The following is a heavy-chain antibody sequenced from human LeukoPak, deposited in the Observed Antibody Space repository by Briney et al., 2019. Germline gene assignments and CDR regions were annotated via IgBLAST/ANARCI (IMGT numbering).Heavy chain of an antibody. J-gene: IGHJ5*02. D-gene: IGHD1-26*01. Sequence: GGSLRLSCVASRFAFSQAWMSWVRQAPGRGLEWVGRIKSESDGGTTDYAAPVKGRFTISRDDSKNTLFLQMNSLQTEDTAVYYCTTSGWFDHWGQGTLVTVSS. V-gene: IGHV3-15*01. CDR3: TTSGWFDH. CDR2: IKSESDGGTT. CDR1: RFAFSQAW.